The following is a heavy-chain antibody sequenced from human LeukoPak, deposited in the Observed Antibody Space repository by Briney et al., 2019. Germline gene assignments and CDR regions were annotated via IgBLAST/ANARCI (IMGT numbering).Heavy chain of an antibody. CDR2: IKQDGSEK. V-gene: IGHV3-7*01. Sequence: PGGSLRLSCAASGFTFSSYGMSWVRQAPGKGLEWVANIKQDGSEKYYVDSVKGRFTISRDNAKNSLFLQMNNLRAEDTAVYYCARDRHVDIVFDYWGQGTLVTVSS. D-gene: IGHD5-12*01. CDR1: GFTFSSYG. CDR3: ARDRHVDIVFDY. J-gene: IGHJ4*02.